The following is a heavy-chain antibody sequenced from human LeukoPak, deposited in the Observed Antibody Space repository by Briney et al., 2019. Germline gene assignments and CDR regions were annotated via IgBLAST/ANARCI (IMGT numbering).Heavy chain of an antibody. D-gene: IGHD2-21*01. J-gene: IGHJ6*03. V-gene: IGHV3-21*01. CDR1: GFTFSSYN. Sequence: GGSLRLSCEASGFTFSSYNMDWVRQAPGKGLEWVSSISFSSSYIYYADSVKGRFTISRDNAKNSLYLQMNSLRAEDTAVYFCARDLFDYMDVWGKGTTVTVSS. CDR3: ARDLFDYMDV. CDR2: ISFSSSYI.